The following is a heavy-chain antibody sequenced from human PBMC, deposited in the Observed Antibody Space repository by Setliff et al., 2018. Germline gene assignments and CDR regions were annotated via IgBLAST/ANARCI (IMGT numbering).Heavy chain of an antibody. J-gene: IGHJ4*02. CDR3: AREGGWNGIILYYFDY. Sequence: GASVKVSCKASGFTFTTSAVQWVRQARGQRLEWIGWIVVGSGNTNYAQKFQERVTITRDRSTSTAYMELSSLRSEDTAVYYCAREGGWNGIILYYFDYWGQGTLVTVSS. D-gene: IGHD1-1*01. CDR2: IVVGSGNT. V-gene: IGHV1-58*01. CDR1: GFTFTTSA.